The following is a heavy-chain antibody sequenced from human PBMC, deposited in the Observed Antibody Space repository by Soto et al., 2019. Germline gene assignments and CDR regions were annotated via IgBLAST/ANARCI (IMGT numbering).Heavy chain of an antibody. J-gene: IGHJ6*02. CDR1: GFTFGDYA. CDR2: IRSKAYGGTT. D-gene: IGHD6-13*01. V-gene: IGHV3-49*03. CDR3: TKSSSWGYYYGMDV. Sequence: GGSLRLSCTASGFTFGDYAMSWFRQAPGKGLEWVGFIRSKAYGGTTEYAASVKGRFTISRDDSKSIAYLQMNSLKTEDTAVYYCTKSSSWGYYYGMDVWGQGTTVTVSS.